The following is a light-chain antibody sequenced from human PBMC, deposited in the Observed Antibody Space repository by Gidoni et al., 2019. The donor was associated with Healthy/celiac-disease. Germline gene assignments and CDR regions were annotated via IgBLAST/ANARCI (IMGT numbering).Light chain of an antibody. J-gene: IGKJ3*01. CDR2: WAS. Sequence: DIVMTQSPDSLAVSLGERATINCKSSQSVLYSANNKNYLAWYQQKPGKRPKLLIYWASTRESWVPDRFSGSGSWTDFTLTISSLQAEDVAVYYCQQYYSTPAFGPGTKVDIK. CDR1: QSVLYSANNKNY. V-gene: IGKV4-1*01. CDR3: QQYYSTPA.